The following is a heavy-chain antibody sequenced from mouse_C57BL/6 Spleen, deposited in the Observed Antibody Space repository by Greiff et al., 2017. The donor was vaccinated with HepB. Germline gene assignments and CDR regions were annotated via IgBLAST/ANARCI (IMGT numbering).Heavy chain of an antibody. D-gene: IGHD1-1*01. CDR3: TAVYYYGSSYYFDY. V-gene: IGHV14-1*01. CDR1: GFNIKDYY. Sequence: VQLQQSGAELVRPGASVKLSCTASGFNIKDYYMHWVKQRPEQGLEWIGRIDPEDGDTEYAPKFKGKATMTADTSSNTAYLQLSSLTSEDTAVYYCTAVYYYGSSYYFDYWGQGTTLTVSS. CDR2: IDPEDGDT. J-gene: IGHJ2*01.